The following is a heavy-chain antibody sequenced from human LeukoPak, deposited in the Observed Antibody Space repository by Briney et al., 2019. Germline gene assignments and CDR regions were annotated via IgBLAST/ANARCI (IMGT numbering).Heavy chain of an antibody. CDR1: GVSISGSNYY. Sequence: SETLSLTCTVSGVSISGSNYYWGWIRQPPGKGLEWIASIYYSGYTSYNPSLKSRATMSVDTSKNQFSLKLSSVTAADTAVYFCARTPDITMVRGVGLFDPWGQGTLVSVSS. CDR3: ARTPDITMVRGVGLFDP. CDR2: IYYSGYT. V-gene: IGHV4-39*01. J-gene: IGHJ5*02. D-gene: IGHD3-10*01.